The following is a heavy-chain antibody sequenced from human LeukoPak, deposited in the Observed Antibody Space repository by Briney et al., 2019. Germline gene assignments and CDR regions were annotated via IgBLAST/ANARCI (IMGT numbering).Heavy chain of an antibody. CDR1: GFTFSSYA. Sequence: PGGSLRLSCAASGFTFSSYAMSRVRQAPGKGLEWVSAISGSGGSTYYADSVKGRFTISRDNSKNTLYLQMNSLRAEDTAVYYCATDGREGGNWFDPWGQGTLVTVSS. J-gene: IGHJ5*02. CDR2: ISGSGGST. D-gene: IGHD2-8*01. V-gene: IGHV3-23*01. CDR3: ATDGREGGNWFDP.